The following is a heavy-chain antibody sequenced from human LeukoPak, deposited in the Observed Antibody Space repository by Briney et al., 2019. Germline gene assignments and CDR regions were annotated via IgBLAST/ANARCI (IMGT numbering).Heavy chain of an antibody. CDR2: IYTSGST. J-gene: IGHJ5*02. D-gene: IGHD3-3*01. CDR1: GGSISSGSYY. Sequence: SQTLSLTCTVSGGSISSGSYYWSWIRQPAGKGLEWIGRIYTSGSTNCNPSLKSRVTISVDTSKNQFSLKLSSVTAADTAVYYCARSRAYYDFWSGNNWFDPWGQGTLVTVSS. CDR3: ARSRAYYDFWSGNNWFDP. V-gene: IGHV4-61*02.